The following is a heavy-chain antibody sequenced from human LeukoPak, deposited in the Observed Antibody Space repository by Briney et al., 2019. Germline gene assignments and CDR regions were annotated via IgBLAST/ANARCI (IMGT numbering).Heavy chain of an antibody. Sequence: SETLSLTCTVSGGSIRRYYWSWIRQSPGKGLEWIGYIFYSGSTNYNPSLTSRVTISVDTSKNQFSLKLSSVTAADTAVYYCARHPTDYYYFDLWGRGTLVTISP. V-gene: IGHV4-59*08. CDR2: IFYSGST. CDR3: ARHPTDYYYFDL. CDR1: GGSIRRYY. J-gene: IGHJ2*01.